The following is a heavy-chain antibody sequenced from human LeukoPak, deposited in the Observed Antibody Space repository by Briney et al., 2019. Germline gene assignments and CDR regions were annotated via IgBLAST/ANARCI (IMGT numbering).Heavy chain of an antibody. CDR3: ARVYSGYDLPGSLANYYFDY. J-gene: IGHJ4*02. CDR1: GGPSSSYY. Sequence: PSETLSLTCTVSGGPSSSYYWSWIRQPAGKGLEWIGRCYSGGGTDYNPSLKSRVTMSVDTSKNQFSLKLSSVTAADTAVYYCARVYSGYDLPGSLANYYFDYWGQGTLVTVSS. D-gene: IGHD5-12*01. V-gene: IGHV4-4*07. CDR2: CYSGGGT.